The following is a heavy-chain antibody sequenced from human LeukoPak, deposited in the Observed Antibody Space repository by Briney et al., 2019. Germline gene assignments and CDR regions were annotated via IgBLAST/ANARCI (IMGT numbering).Heavy chain of an antibody. V-gene: IGHV3-21*01. CDR1: GFTFSSYS. Sequence: GGSLRLSCAASGFTFSSYSMNWVRQAPGKGLEWVSSISSSTTYISYADSVKGRFTISRDNAKNSLYLQMNSLRAEDTAVYYCSRGAAGYVGASSFHDWGQGTLVTVSS. J-gene: IGHJ4*02. D-gene: IGHD1-26*01. CDR3: SRGAAGYVGASSFHD. CDR2: ISSSTTYI.